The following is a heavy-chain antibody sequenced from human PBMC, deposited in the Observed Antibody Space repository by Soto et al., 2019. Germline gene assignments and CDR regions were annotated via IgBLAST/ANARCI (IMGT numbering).Heavy chain of an antibody. V-gene: IGHV4-59*01. CDR1: GVSSSSNY. D-gene: IGHD6-13*01. J-gene: IGHJ4*02. CDR2: VYNSGST. CDR3: ARYRREAVAGYTLDN. Sequence: LXLTCTVSGVSSSSNYWTWIRQPPGKGLEWIGYVYNSGSTNYNPSLKSRVTISEDTSKSQFSLKVNSMTAADTAVYYCARYRREAVAGYTLDNWGQGILVTVSS.